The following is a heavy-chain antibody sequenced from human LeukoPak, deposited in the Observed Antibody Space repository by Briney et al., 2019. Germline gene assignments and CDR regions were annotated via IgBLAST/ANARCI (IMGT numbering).Heavy chain of an antibody. J-gene: IGHJ5*02. CDR1: GFTFSDYY. V-gene: IGHV3-11*01. CDR2: ISSSGSTI. D-gene: IGHD3-9*01. CDR3: ATSDHFDRGFDP. Sequence: GGSLRLSCAASGFTFSDYYVSWIRQAPGKGLEWVSYISSSGSTIYYADSVKGRFTISRDNAKNSLYLQMNSLRAEDTAVYYCATSDHFDRGFDPWGQGTLVTVSS.